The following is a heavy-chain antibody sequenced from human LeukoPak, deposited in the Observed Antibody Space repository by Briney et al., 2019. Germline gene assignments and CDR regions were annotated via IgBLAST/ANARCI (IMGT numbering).Heavy chain of an antibody. D-gene: IGHD2-15*01. J-gene: IGHJ3*02. CDR1: GFTFSSYD. Sequence: GGSLRLSCAASGFTFSSYDMHWVRQGTGKGLEWVSGIGSGFDTYYADSVKGRFTVSRENAKNSLYLQLNSLRAGDTAVYYCGRAIRFCSDGSCSLGAFDIWGQGTMVTVSS. CDR3: GRAIRFCSDGSCSLGAFDI. V-gene: IGHV3-13*04. CDR2: IGSGFDT.